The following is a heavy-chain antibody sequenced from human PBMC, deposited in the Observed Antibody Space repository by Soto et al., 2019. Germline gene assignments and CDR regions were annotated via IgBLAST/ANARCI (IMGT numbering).Heavy chain of an antibody. CDR1: GFTFSSYA. V-gene: IGHV3-23*01. D-gene: IGHD2-15*01. Sequence: EVQLLESGGGLVQPGGSLRLSCAASGFTFSSYAMSWVRQAPGKGLEWVSAISGSGGSTYYADSVKGRFTISRDNSKNTLYLQMNSLRAEDTAVYYCAKDSSRCGGSCTGVGYFDYWGQGTLVTVSS. CDR2: ISGSGGST. J-gene: IGHJ4*02. CDR3: AKDSSRCGGSCTGVGYFDY.